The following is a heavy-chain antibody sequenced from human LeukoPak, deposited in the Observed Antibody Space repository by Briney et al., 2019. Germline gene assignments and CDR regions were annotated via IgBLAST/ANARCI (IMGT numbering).Heavy chain of an antibody. CDR3: ARDPYSSGWFDF. CDR2: ISGDSSTT. Sequence: GGSLRLSWAASGXTFGPYSVNWVRQAPGKGLEWISYISGDSSTTHYADSVKGRFTISRDNAKNSLYLQMNSLRDEDTAVYYCARDPYSSGWFDFWGQGTLVTVSS. J-gene: IGHJ4*02. CDR1: GXTFGPYS. D-gene: IGHD6-19*01. V-gene: IGHV3-48*02.